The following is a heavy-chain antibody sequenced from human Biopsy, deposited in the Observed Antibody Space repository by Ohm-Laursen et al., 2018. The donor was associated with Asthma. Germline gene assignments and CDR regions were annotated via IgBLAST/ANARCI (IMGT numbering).Heavy chain of an antibody. D-gene: IGHD3-22*01. CDR3: AKVRSDWVITESFDY. Sequence: SLRLSCAASGFKFDEYTMHWVRQAPGKGLEWVSGISWNSATIGYADSVEGRFTISGDNAKNSVFLHMDSLRPEDTAFYYCAKVRSDWVITESFDYWGQGVLVTVSS. CDR2: ISWNSATI. CDR1: GFKFDEYT. V-gene: IGHV3-9*01. J-gene: IGHJ4*02.